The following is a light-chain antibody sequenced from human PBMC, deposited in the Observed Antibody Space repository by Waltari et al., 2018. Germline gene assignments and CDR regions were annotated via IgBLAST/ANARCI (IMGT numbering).Light chain of an antibody. CDR2: LNSDGSH. CDR1: SGHSSYA. Sequence: QVVLTQSPSASASLGASVKLTCTLSSGHSSYAIAWHQQQPEKGPRYLMKLNSDGSHSRGDGSPDRFSGSSSGAERYRTISRRQSEDEADYFCQAWGTGTKREFGGGTKLTVL. J-gene: IGLJ2*01. V-gene: IGLV4-69*01. CDR3: QAWGTGTKRE.